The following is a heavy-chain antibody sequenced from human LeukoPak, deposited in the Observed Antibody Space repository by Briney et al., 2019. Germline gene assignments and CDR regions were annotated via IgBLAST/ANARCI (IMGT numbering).Heavy chain of an antibody. Sequence: SETLSLTCTVTGNSFGDYYWSWIRQPAGKGLEWIGRIYTSGSTTYNPSLKSRVTMSVDTSKSQFSLNLMSVTAADTAVYYCTRDTGTTGEVKFDPWGQGTLVTVSS. V-gene: IGHV4-4*07. CDR3: TRDTGTTGEVKFDP. CDR2: IYTSGST. J-gene: IGHJ5*02. CDR1: GNSFGDYY. D-gene: IGHD4-17*01.